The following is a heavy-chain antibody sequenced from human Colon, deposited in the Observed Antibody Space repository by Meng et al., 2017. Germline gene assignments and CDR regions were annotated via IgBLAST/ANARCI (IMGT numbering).Heavy chain of an antibody. V-gene: IGHV7-4-1*02. CDR1: GYTFINYA. J-gene: IGHJ6*02. CDR2: INTNTGNP. CDR3: ARDLGGGNDFHNYGMDD. D-gene: IGHD4-23*01. Sequence: ASVKVSCKSSGYTFINYAMNWVRQAPGQGLEWMGWINTNTGNPNYAQGFTGRFVFSLDTSVSTAYLQISGLRTEDTAVYYCARDLGGGNDFHNYGMDDWGQGTTVTVSS.